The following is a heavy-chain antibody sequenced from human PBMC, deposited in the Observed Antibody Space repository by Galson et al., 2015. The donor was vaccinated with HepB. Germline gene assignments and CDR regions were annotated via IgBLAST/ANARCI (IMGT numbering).Heavy chain of an antibody. CDR3: GNWGSS. CDR1: GFTFSSHW. J-gene: IGHJ5*02. CDR2: INSDVSTT. D-gene: IGHD7-27*01. Sequence: SLRLSCAASGFTFSSHWMQWVRHAPGKGLEWVSRINSDVSTTSYTDSVKGRFTISRDNAKNTLYLQMNSLRADDTAVYYCGNWGSSWGQGTLVTVSS. V-gene: IGHV3-74*01.